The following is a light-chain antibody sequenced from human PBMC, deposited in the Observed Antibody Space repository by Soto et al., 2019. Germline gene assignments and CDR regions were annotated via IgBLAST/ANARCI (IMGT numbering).Light chain of an antibody. CDR2: DVN. V-gene: IGLV2-14*03. J-gene: IGLJ2*01. CDR3: SSYSAGSSIDVI. Sequence: QSALTQPASVSGSPGQSITISCTGTSGDIGGYNFVSWYQQHPGKAPKLMIYDVNNRPSGVSHRFSGSKSGNTASLTIFGLQAEDEADYFCSSYSAGSSIDVIFGGGTKLTVL. CDR1: SGDIGGYNF.